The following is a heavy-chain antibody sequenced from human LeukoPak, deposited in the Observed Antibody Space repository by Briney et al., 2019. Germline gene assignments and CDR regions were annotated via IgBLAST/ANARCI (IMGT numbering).Heavy chain of an antibody. Sequence: GGSLRLSCAASGFTFSSYSINWVRQAPGKGLEWVSSISSSISYIYYADSVKGRFTISRDNAKNSLYLQMNSLRAEDTAVYYCARDAHYDFWSGYYSTWPFGYWGQGTLVTVSS. D-gene: IGHD3-3*01. J-gene: IGHJ4*02. CDR3: ARDAHYDFWSGYYSTWPFGY. CDR2: ISSSISYI. V-gene: IGHV3-21*01. CDR1: GFTFSSYS.